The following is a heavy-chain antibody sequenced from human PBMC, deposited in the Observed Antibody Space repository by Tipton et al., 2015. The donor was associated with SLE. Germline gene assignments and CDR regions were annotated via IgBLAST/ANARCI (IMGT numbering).Heavy chain of an antibody. V-gene: IGHV4-4*02. CDR1: GGSISSRNW. J-gene: IGHJ6*04. D-gene: IGHD1-7*01. CDR3: ARATDWNLSPDV. Sequence: TLSLTCAVYGGSISSRNWWSWIRQPPGKGLEWIGEIDHSGSTNYNPSLGSRLTISVDTSKDQFSLRLTSVTAADTAVYYCARATDWNLSPDVWGKGTTVTVSS. CDR2: IDHSGST.